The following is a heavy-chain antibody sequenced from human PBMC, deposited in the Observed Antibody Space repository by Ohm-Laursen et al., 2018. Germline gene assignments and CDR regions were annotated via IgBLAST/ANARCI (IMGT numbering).Heavy chain of an antibody. V-gene: IGHV3-23*01. CDR1: GFTFSSYA. Sequence: SLRLSCSASGFTFSSYAMSWVRPAPGKGLEWVSAISGSGGSTYYADSVKGRFTISRDNSKNTLYLQMNSLRAEDTAVYYCAKDRRLGELSLYGSDYWGQGTLVSVSS. D-gene: IGHD3-16*02. CDR2: ISGSGGST. J-gene: IGHJ4*02. CDR3: AKDRRLGELSLYGSDY.